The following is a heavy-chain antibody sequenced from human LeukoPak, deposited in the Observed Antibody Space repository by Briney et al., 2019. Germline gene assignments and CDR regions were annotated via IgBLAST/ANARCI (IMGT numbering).Heavy chain of an antibody. CDR2: ISGTGGST. Sequence: GGSLRLSCAASGFTFSTYAMTWVRQAPGKGLEWVSLISGTGGSTYYADSVKGRFTISRDNAKNSLCLQMNSLRVEDTAVYYCAKVAKYYYGSETYYFFEHWGQGTPVTASS. V-gene: IGHV3-23*01. CDR3: AKVAKYYYGSETYYFFEH. CDR1: GFTFSTYA. D-gene: IGHD3-10*01. J-gene: IGHJ4*02.